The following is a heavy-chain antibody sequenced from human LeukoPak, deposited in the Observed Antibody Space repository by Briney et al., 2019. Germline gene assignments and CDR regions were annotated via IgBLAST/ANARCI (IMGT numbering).Heavy chain of an antibody. CDR3: ASLIPRYSSSWYGYYYYMDV. D-gene: IGHD6-13*01. CDR1: GGSFSGYY. Sequence: SETLSLTCAVHGGSFSGYYWSWIRQPPGKGLEWIGEINHSGSTNYNPSLKSRVTISVDTSKNQFSLKLSSVTAADTAVYYCASLIPRYSSSWYGYYYYMDVWGKGTTVTVSS. J-gene: IGHJ6*03. CDR2: INHSGST. V-gene: IGHV4-34*01.